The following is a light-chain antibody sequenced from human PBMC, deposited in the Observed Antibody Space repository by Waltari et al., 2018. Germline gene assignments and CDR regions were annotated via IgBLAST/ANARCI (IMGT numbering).Light chain of an antibody. J-gene: IGLJ7*01. V-gene: IGLV3-9*01. Sequence: SYDLTQPLSVSVALGQTARISCGGTNIGGNNVHWYQQKAGQAPRLVIYRDKNRPSRIPERFSGSNSENTATLTISRAQAADEADYYCQVWDSGTAVFGGGTQLTVL. CDR1: NIGGNN. CDR2: RDK. CDR3: QVWDSGTAV.